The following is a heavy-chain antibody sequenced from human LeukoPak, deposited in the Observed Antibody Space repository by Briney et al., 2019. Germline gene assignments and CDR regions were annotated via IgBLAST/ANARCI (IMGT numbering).Heavy chain of an antibody. D-gene: IGHD3-3*01. Sequence: GASEKVSCKASGHTFTSYYMHWVRQAPGQGLEWMGIINPSGGSTSYAQKFQGRVTMTRDTSTSTVYMELSSLRSEDTAVYYCRGLVIIPGQFQDYRGQGTLVTVSS. V-gene: IGHV1-46*01. CDR2: INPSGGST. CDR3: RGLVIIPGQFQDY. J-gene: IGHJ4*02. CDR1: GHTFTSYY.